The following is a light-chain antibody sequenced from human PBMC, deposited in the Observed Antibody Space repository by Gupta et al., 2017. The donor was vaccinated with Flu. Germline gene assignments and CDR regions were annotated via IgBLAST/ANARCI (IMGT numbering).Light chain of an antibody. CDR2: LGS. CDR3: RQALQTPRT. V-gene: IGKV2-28*01. J-gene: IGKJ1*01. Sequence: IVMTQSPISLPVTPREPASISCRSSQSLLHSNGYNYLDWYLQKPGQSPQLLIYLGSNRAYGVPDRFSGSGSGTDFTLKISRGEAEDVGVYYCRQALQTPRTFGQGTKVEIK. CDR1: QSLLHSNGYNY.